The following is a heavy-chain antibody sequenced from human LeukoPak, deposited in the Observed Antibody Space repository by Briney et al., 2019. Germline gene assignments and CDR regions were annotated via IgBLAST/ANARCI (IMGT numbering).Heavy chain of an antibody. CDR2: IYYSGST. CDR3: ARAAARDYYYDSSGYYDY. Sequence: PSETLSLTGTVSGGSISSYYWSWIRQPPGKGLEWIGYIYYSGSTNYNPSLKSRVTISVDTSKNQFSLKLSSVTAADTAVYYCARAAARDYYYDSSGYYDYWGQGTLVTVSS. J-gene: IGHJ4*02. CDR1: GGSISSYY. D-gene: IGHD3-22*01. V-gene: IGHV4-59*01.